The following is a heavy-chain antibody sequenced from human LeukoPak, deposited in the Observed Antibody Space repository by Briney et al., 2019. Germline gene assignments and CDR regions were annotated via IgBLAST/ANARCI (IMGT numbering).Heavy chain of an antibody. CDR3: ARDRLYYYGSGILNNRAFDI. Sequence: SETLSLTCTVSGGSISSYYWSWIRQPAGKGLEWIGRIYTSGSTNYNPSLKSRVTMSVDTSKNQFSLKLSSVTAADTAVYYCARDRLYYYGSGILNNRAFDIWGQGTMVTVSS. CDR2: IYTSGST. J-gene: IGHJ3*02. V-gene: IGHV4-4*07. CDR1: GGSISSYY. D-gene: IGHD3-10*01.